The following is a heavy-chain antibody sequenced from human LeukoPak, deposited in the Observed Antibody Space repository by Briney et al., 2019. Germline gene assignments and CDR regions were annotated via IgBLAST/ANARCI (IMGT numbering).Heavy chain of an antibody. D-gene: IGHD2-2*01. V-gene: IGHV4-4*07. CDR3: ARGVSPPRYCSSTSCWGSNWFDP. J-gene: IGHJ5*02. CDR2: IYTSGST. Sequence: SETLSLTCTVSGGSISSYYWSWIRQPAGKGREWIGRIYTSGSTNYNPSLKSRVTMSVDTSKNQFSLKLSSVTAADTAVYYCARGVSPPRYCSSTSCWGSNWFDPWGQGTLVTVSS. CDR1: GGSISSYY.